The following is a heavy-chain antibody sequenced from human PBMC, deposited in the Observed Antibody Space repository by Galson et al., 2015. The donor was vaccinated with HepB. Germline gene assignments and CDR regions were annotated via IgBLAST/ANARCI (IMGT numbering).Heavy chain of an antibody. CDR2: TRNKANSYTT. Sequence: SLRLSCAASGFTFSDHYMDWVRQAPGKGLEWVGRTRNKANSYTTEYAASVKGRFTISRDDSKNSLYLQMNSLKTEDTAVYYCASGSGMHYFDYWGQGTLVTVSS. CDR1: GFTFSDHY. J-gene: IGHJ4*02. CDR3: ASGSGMHYFDY. V-gene: IGHV3-72*01.